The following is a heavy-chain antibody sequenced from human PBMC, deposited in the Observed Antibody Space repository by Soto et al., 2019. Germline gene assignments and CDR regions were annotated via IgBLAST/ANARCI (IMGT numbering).Heavy chain of an antibody. J-gene: IGHJ4*02. CDR1: GDSFTSHW. Sequence: GESLKISCKASGDSFTSHWICWVRQMPGKGLEWMGIIYPRDSDTRYSPPFQGQVTMSADKSISTANLQWSSLKTSDNAMYYCASRKDYTSTFVFDYWGRGTLVTVSS. V-gene: IGHV5-51*01. CDR2: IYPRDSDT. CDR3: ASRKDYTSTFVFDY. D-gene: IGHD4-4*01.